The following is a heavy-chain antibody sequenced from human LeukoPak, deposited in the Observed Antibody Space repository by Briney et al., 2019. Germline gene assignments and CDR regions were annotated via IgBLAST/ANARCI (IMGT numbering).Heavy chain of an antibody. V-gene: IGHV3-23*01. Sequence: GGSLRFSCAASGFTFSSYAMSWVRQAPGKGLEWVSAISGSGGSTYYADSVKGRFTISRDNSKNTLYLQMNSLRAEDTAVYYCAKSITMVRGVISIWGQGTMVTVSS. CDR1: GFTFSSYA. CDR2: ISGSGGST. J-gene: IGHJ3*02. D-gene: IGHD3-10*01. CDR3: AKSITMVRGVISI.